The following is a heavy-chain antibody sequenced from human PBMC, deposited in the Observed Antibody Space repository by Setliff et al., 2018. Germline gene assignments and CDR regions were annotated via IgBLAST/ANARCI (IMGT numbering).Heavy chain of an antibody. V-gene: IGHV1-69*13. CDR1: GGTFSSYA. Sequence: SVKVSCKASGGTFSSYAISWVRQAPGQGLDWMGGIIPIFGTANYAQKFQGRVTITADESTSTAYMELSSLRAEDTAVYYCAREGLIADTTYYYYYYMDVWGKGTTVTVSS. D-gene: IGHD2-21*01. CDR2: IIPIFGTA. CDR3: AREGLIADTTYYYYYYMDV. J-gene: IGHJ6*03.